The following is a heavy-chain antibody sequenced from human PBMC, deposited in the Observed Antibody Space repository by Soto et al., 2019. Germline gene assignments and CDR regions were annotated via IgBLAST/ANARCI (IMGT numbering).Heavy chain of an antibody. J-gene: IGHJ4*02. Sequence: EVHLVESGGGLVQPGGSLRLSCAASGFTFSSSWMHWVRQAPGKGLVWVSRINGDESRTNYADSVKGRFTISRDNAKNKLYLEMNSLRAEGPALYYCARGPAGWYGYDYWGQGTLVTVSS. V-gene: IGHV3-74*01. CDR1: GFTFSSSW. CDR3: ARGPAGWYGYDY. CDR2: INGDESRT. D-gene: IGHD5-18*01.